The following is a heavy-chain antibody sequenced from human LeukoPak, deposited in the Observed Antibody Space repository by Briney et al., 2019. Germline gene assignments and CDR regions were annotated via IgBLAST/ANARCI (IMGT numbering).Heavy chain of an antibody. D-gene: IGHD6-13*01. J-gene: IGHJ4*02. CDR1: GFTFSSYA. CDR3: ARDRSFIAAAGIDY. V-gene: IGHV3-30*04. CDR2: ISYDGTK. Sequence: PGGSLRLSCAASGFTFSSYAMHWVRQAPAKGLGGVAFISYDGTKYYADSVKGRFTISRDNSKNTLYLQMNSLRAEDTAVYYCARDRSFIAAAGIDYWGQGTLVTVSS.